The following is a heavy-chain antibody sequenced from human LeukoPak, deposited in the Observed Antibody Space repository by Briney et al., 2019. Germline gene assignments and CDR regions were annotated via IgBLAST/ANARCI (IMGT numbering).Heavy chain of an antibody. CDR1: GYTFTNYG. CDR2: ISGYNGNT. V-gene: IGHV1-18*01. J-gene: IGHJ4*02. CDR3: ARDLSLGRHDYGEPFDY. D-gene: IGHD4-17*01. Sequence: ASVKVSRKTSGYTFTNYGISWVRQAPGQGPEWMGWISGYNGNTNYVQKFQGRVTMTTDTSTSTAYMELRSLRSDDTAVYYCARDLSLGRHDYGEPFDYWGQGTLVTVSS.